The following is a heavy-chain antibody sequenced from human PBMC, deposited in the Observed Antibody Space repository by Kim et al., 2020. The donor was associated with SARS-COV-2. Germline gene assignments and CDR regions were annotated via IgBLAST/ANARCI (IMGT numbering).Heavy chain of an antibody. J-gene: IGHJ4*02. CDR3: ARTDDSSGYYYGHFDY. D-gene: IGHD3-22*01. V-gene: IGHV5-51*01. Sequence: SFQGQVTISADKSISTAYLQWSSLKASDTAMYYCARTDDSSGYYYGHFDYWGQGTLVTVSS.